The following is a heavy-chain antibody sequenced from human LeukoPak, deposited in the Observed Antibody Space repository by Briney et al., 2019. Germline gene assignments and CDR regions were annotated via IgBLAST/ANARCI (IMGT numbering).Heavy chain of an antibody. V-gene: IGHV4-59*01. CDR3: AKNAGDYYDSSGYYEYYFDY. Sequence: SETLSLTCTVSGGSISSYYWSWIRQPPGKGLEWIGYIYYSGSTNYNPSLKSRVTTSVDTSKNQFSLKLSPVTAADTAVYYCAKNAGDYYDSSGYYEYYFDYWGQGTLVTVSS. CDR1: GGSISSYY. J-gene: IGHJ4*02. CDR2: IYYSGST. D-gene: IGHD3-22*01.